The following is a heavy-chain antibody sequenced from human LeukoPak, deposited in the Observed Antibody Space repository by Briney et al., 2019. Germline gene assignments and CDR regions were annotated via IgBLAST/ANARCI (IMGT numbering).Heavy chain of an antibody. Sequence: SETLSLTCTVSGGSVSSGSYYWGWIRQAPGKGLEWIGNIDYSGSTYNNLSLKSRVTISVDTSKNQVSLKLSSVTAADTAVYYCVRRGTTGTDFDYWGQGTLVTVSS. V-gene: IGHV4-39*01. J-gene: IGHJ4*02. CDR1: GGSVSSGSYY. D-gene: IGHD1-1*01. CDR3: VRRGTTGTDFDY. CDR2: IDYSGST.